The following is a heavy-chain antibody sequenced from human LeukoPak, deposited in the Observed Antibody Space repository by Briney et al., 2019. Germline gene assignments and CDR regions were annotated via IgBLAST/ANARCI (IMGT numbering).Heavy chain of an antibody. V-gene: IGHV1-46*03. Sequence: ASVKVSCKASGYTFTSNYIHWVRQAPGQGLEWMGMIYPRDGSTSYAQKFQGRVTITADESTSTAYMELSSLRSEDTAVYYCAGGIAARPGYYGMDVWGQGTTVTVSS. D-gene: IGHD6-6*01. CDR1: GYTFTSNY. J-gene: IGHJ6*02. CDR3: AGGIAARPGYYGMDV. CDR2: IYPRDGST.